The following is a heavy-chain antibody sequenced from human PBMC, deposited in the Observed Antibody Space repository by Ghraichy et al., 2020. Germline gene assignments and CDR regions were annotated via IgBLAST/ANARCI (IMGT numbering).Heavy chain of an antibody. Sequence: GGSLRLSCAASGFPFRSYWMHWVRQVPGKGLVWVSRITNDGSSTSYADSVKGRFTFSRDNAKNTVYLQMNSLRAEDTAIYYCVSGGDSQSLGYWGRGALVVVSS. CDR3: VSGGDSQSLGY. J-gene: IGHJ4*02. CDR1: GFPFRSYW. D-gene: IGHD2-21*02. CDR2: ITNDGSST. V-gene: IGHV3-74*01.